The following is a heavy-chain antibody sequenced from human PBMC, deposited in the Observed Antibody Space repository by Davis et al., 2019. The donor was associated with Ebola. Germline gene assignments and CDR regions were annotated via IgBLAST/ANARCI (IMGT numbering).Heavy chain of an antibody. Sequence: PSETLSLTCSVSGGSISNYYWSWIRQPADKGLEWIGRIYASGSTNYNPSLKSRVTMPVDTSKNQFSLKLSSVTAADTAVYYCAREGNYYYNAMDVWGQGTTITVSS. CDR2: IYASGST. J-gene: IGHJ6*02. V-gene: IGHV4-4*07. CDR1: GGSISNYY. CDR3: AREGNYYYNAMDV.